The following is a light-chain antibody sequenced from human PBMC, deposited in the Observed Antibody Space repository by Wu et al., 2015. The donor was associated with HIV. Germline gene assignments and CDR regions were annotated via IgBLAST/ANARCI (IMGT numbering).Light chain of an antibody. CDR3: QQYSSSPRYS. CDR2: GAS. CDR1: QSVSSNY. V-gene: IGKV3-20*01. J-gene: IGKJ2*03. Sequence: EIVLTQSPGTLSLSPGERATLSCRASQSVSSNYLAWYQQKPGQAPRLLIYGASNRATAVPDRFSGSGSGTDFTLTISRLEPEDFAVYYCQQYSSSPRYSFGQGTKAGDQT.